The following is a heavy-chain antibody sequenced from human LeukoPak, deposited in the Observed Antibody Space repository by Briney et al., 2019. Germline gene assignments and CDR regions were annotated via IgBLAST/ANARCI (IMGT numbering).Heavy chain of an antibody. CDR1: GGSISSGGYY. CDR2: IYYSGST. J-gene: IGHJ4*02. Sequence: SQTLSLTCTVSGGSISSGGYYWSWIRQHPGKGLEWIGYIYYSGSTYYNPSLKSRVTISVDPSKNQFSLKLSSVTAADTAVYYCARDDLVRGSIDYWGQGTLVTVSS. V-gene: IGHV4-31*03. CDR3: ARDDLVRGSIDY. D-gene: IGHD3-10*01.